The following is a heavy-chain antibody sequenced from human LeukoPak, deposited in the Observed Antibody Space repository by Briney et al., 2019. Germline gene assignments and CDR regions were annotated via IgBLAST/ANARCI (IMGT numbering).Heavy chain of an antibody. CDR2: INPNSGGT. V-gene: IGHV1-2*02. Sequence: ASVKVSCKASGYTFTGYYMHWVRQAPGQGLEWMGWINPNSGGTNYAQKFQGRVTMTRDTSISTAYMELSRLRSDDTAVYYCARGDIVVVPAAVEYYYYYMDVWGKGTTVTVSS. D-gene: IGHD2-2*01. J-gene: IGHJ6*03. CDR3: ARGDIVVVPAAVEYYYYYMDV. CDR1: GYTFTGYY.